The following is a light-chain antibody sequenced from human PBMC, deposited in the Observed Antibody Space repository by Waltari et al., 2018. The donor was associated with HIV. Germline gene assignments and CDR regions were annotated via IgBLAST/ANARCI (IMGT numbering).Light chain of an antibody. V-gene: IGKV1-39*01. Sequence: DIQMTQTPSSLSASVGDRVTISCRASQTISTYLNWYQQTPGKAPKLLIYGASTLHSGDPSRFSCSRSASAVTLSITRPQPEVVATYCCQPNHGTRRPLGQGT. CDR1: QTISTY. CDR3: QPNHGTRRP. CDR2: GAS. J-gene: IGKJ5*01.